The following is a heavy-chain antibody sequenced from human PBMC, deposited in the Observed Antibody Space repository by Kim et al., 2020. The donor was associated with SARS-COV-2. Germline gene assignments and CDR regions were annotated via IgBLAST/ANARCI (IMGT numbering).Heavy chain of an antibody. D-gene: IGHD6-19*01. V-gene: IGHV3-11*01. CDR1: GFTFSDYY. Sequence: GGSLRLSCAASGFTFSDYYMSWIRQAPGKGLEWVSYISSSGSTIYYADSVKGRFTISRDNAKNSLYLQMNSLRAEDTAVYYCARIPATSQYSSGWYYYYYYYYMDVWGKGTTVTVSS. CDR2: ISSSGSTI. J-gene: IGHJ6*03. CDR3: ARIPATSQYSSGWYYYYYYYYMDV.